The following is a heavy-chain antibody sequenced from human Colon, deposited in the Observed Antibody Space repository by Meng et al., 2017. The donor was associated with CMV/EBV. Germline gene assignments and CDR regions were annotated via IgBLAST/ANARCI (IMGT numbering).Heavy chain of an antibody. J-gene: IGHJ4*02. V-gene: IGHV4-39*07. CDR3: ARVDGEYYYDSSGYVDY. CDR2: IYYSGST. CDR1: GGSIRSSSYS. D-gene: IGHD3-22*01. Sequence: ASGPGRGEPPETLSLTLTVSGGSIRSSSYSWGWIRQPPGKGLEWIGSIYYSGSTYYNPSLKSRVTISVDTSKNQFSLKLSSVTAADTAVYYCARVDGEYYYDSSGYVDYWGQGTLVTVSS.